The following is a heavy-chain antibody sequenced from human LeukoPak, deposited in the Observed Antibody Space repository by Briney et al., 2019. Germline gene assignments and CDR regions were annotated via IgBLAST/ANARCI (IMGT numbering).Heavy chain of an antibody. J-gene: IGHJ4*02. Sequence: PSQTLSLTCTVSGGSISSGSYYWSWIRQPAGKGLEWIGRIYTSGSTNYNPSLKSRVTISVDTSKNQFSLKLSSVTAADTAVYYCASGGGYDSSGYYPLPLDYWGQGTLVTVSS. V-gene: IGHV4-61*02. CDR3: ASGGGYDSSGYYPLPLDY. CDR2: IYTSGST. CDR1: GGSISSGSYY. D-gene: IGHD3-22*01.